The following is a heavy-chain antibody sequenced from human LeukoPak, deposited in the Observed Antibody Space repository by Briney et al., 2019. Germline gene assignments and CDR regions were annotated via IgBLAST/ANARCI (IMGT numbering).Heavy chain of an antibody. CDR2: MNPNSGNT. V-gene: IGHV1-8*01. Sequence: ASVKVYCKASGYTFTSYDINWVRQATGQGLEWMGWMNPNSGNTGYAQKFQGRVTMTRNTSISTAYMELSSLRSEDTAVYYCARVEGSGYYYYYYGMDVWGQGTTVTVSS. CDR1: GYTFTSYD. J-gene: IGHJ6*02. CDR3: ARVEGSGYYYYYYGMDV. D-gene: IGHD3-22*01.